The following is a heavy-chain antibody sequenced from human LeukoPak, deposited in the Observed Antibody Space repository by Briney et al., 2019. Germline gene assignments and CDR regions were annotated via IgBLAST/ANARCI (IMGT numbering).Heavy chain of an antibody. CDR3: ASTGYCSSTSCYPLDAFDI. V-gene: IGHV4-59*01. D-gene: IGHD2-2*01. J-gene: IGHJ3*02. Sequence: PPETLSLTCTVSGGSISSYYWSWIRQPPGKGLEWSGYIYYSGSTNYNPSLKSRVTISVDTSKNQFSLKLSSVTAADTAVYYCASTGYCSSTSCYPLDAFDIWGQGTMVTVSS. CDR1: GGSISSYY. CDR2: IYYSGST.